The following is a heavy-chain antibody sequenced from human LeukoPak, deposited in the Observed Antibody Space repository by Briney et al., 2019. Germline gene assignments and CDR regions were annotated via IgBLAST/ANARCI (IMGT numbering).Heavy chain of an antibody. CDR3: ARVGELVPAPHYYYGMDV. Sequence: PGGSLRLSCAASGFTFSSYEMNWVRQAPGKGLEWASYISSSGSTIYYADSVKGQFTISRDNAKNSLYLQMNSLRAEDTAVYYCARVGELVPAPHYYYGMDVWGKGTTVTVSS. CDR2: ISSSGSTI. CDR1: GFTFSSYE. J-gene: IGHJ6*04. D-gene: IGHD2-2*01. V-gene: IGHV3-48*03.